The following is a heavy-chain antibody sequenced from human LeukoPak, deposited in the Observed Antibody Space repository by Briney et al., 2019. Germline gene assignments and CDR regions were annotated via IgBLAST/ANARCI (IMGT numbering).Heavy chain of an antibody. D-gene: IGHD6-19*01. CDR1: GFTVSSNS. CDR3: ARASGAWYSSGWYYFDY. V-gene: IGHV3-53*01. CDR2: IYSDNT. Sequence: GGSLRLSCTVSGFTVSSNSMSWVRQAPGKGLEWVSFIYSDNTHYSDSVKGRFTISRDNAKNSLYLQMNSLRAEDTAVYYCARASGAWYSSGWYYFDYWGQGTLVTVSS. J-gene: IGHJ4*02.